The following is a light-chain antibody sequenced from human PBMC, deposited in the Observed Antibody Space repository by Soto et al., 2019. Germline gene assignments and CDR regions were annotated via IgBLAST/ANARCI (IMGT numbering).Light chain of an antibody. V-gene: IGKV3-20*01. Sequence: EIVLTQSPGTLSLSPGERATLSCRASQSVDSSYLAWYQQTPGQAPRLLMYGASNRATGIPDRFSGSGSGTDFTLTINRLEPEDFAVYYCRQYGNSPPTFGQGTKVDIK. J-gene: IGKJ1*01. CDR2: GAS. CDR3: RQYGNSPPT. CDR1: QSVDSSY.